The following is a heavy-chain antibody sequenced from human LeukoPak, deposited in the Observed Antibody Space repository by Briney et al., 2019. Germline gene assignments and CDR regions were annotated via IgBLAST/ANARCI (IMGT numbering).Heavy chain of an antibody. J-gene: IGHJ4*02. CDR3: ARHCSSTSCYTHDY. Sequence: SETLSLTCTVSGGSISSYYWSWIRQPPGKGLEWIAYIYYSGNTNYNPSLKSRVTISVDTSKNQFSLKLSSVTAADTAVYYCARHCSSTSCYTHDYWGQGTLVTVSS. CDR1: GGSISSYY. V-gene: IGHV4-59*08. D-gene: IGHD2-2*02. CDR2: IYYSGNT.